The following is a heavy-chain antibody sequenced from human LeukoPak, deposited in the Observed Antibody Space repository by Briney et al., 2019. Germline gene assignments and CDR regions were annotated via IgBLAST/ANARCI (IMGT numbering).Heavy chain of an antibody. CDR1: GFTFDDYA. Sequence: GGSLRLSCAASGFTFDDYAMHWVRQAPGKGLEWVSGISWNSGSIGYADSVKGRFTISRDNAKNSLYLQMNSLRAEDTALYYCAKVAAGTLRYFDYWGQGTLVTVSS. J-gene: IGHJ4*02. V-gene: IGHV3-9*01. CDR3: AKVAAGTLRYFDY. D-gene: IGHD6-13*01. CDR2: ISWNSGSI.